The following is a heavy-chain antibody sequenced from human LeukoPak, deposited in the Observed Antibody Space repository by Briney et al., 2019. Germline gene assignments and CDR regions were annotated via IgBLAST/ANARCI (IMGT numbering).Heavy chain of an antibody. Sequence: PGRSLRLSCAASGFTFSSYGMHWVRQAPGKGLEWVAVMSYDGNNQYYADSVKGRFTISRDNSKNTLYLQMNSLRAEDTAVYYCANGRLCSSTSCYAVFEEEFDYWGQGTLVTVSS. V-gene: IGHV3-30*18. CDR2: MSYDGNNQ. CDR3: ANGRLCSSTSCYAVFEEEFDY. CDR1: GFTFSSYG. J-gene: IGHJ4*02. D-gene: IGHD2-2*01.